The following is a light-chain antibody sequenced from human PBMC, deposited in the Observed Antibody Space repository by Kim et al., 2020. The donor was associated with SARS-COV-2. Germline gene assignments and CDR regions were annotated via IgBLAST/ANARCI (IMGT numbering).Light chain of an antibody. CDR2: GAS. Sequence: EIVMTQSPATLSVSPGERATLSCRASQSVSSNLAWYQQKPGQAPRLLIYGASTRATGMPARFSGSESGTEFTLTISSLQSEDFAVYYCQQYNNWPPTFGQGTKVDIK. CDR1: QSVSSN. CDR3: QQYNNWPPT. J-gene: IGKJ1*01. V-gene: IGKV3-15*01.